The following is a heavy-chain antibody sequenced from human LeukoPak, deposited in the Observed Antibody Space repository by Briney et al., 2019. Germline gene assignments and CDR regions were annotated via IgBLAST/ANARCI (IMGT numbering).Heavy chain of an antibody. J-gene: IGHJ4*02. V-gene: IGHV3-23*01. D-gene: IGHD1-26*01. CDR2: ISGSGGST. Sequence: GGSLRLSCAASGFTFSSYAMSWVRQAPGKGLEWVSAISGSGGSTYYADSVKGRFTISRDSSRNTLYLQMNSLRADDTAVYYCAREGGGSFGRSYYFDYWGQGTLVTVSS. CDR1: GFTFSSYA. CDR3: AREGGGSFGRSYYFDY.